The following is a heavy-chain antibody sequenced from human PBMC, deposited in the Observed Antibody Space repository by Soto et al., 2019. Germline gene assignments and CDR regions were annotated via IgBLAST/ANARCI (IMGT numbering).Heavy chain of an antibody. V-gene: IGHV3-48*02. Sequence: GGSLRLSCAASGFTFSSYSMNWVRQAPGKGLEWVSYISSSSSTIYYADSVKGRFTISRDNAKNSLYLQMNSLRDEDTAVYYCARGTCSSTSCYLYYYGMDVWGQGTTVTVSS. J-gene: IGHJ6*02. CDR2: ISSSSSTI. D-gene: IGHD2-2*01. CDR3: ARGTCSSTSCYLYYYGMDV. CDR1: GFTFSSYS.